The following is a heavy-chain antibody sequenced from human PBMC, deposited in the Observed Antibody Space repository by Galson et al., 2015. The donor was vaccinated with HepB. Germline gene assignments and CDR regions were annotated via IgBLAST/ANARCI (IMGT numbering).Heavy chain of an antibody. CDR3: AGGHAGYRNRWNGVYYYYYGMDV. D-gene: IGHD5-12*01. J-gene: IGHJ6*02. V-gene: IGHV3-20*04. Sequence: SLRLSCAAPGFSFEDYGMNWVRQVPGKGLEWVSGMNWNGDSKGYADSVKGRFTISRDNAKNSLYLQMNSLRAEDTALYYCAGGHAGYRNRWNGVYYYYYGMDVWGQGTTVTVSS. CDR2: MNWNGDSK. CDR1: GFSFEDYG.